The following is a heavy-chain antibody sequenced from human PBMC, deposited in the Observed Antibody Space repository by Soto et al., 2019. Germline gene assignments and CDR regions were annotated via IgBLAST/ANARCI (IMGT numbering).Heavy chain of an antibody. CDR2: IYYSGST. CDR3: ATRDRIAARFSYYFDY. Sequence: SETLSLTCTVSGGSISSSSYYWGWIRQPPGKGLEWIGSIYYSGSTYYNPSLKSRVTISVDTSKNQFSLKLSSVTAADTAVYYCATRDRIAARFSYYFDYWGQGTLVTVSS. J-gene: IGHJ4*02. V-gene: IGHV4-39*01. D-gene: IGHD6-6*01. CDR1: GGSISSSSYY.